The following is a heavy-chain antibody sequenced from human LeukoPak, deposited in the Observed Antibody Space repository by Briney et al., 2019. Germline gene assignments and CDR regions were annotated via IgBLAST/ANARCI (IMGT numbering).Heavy chain of an antibody. CDR2: IYTSGST. D-gene: IGHD3-9*01. Sequence: SSETLSLTCTVSGGSISSGSYYWSWIRQPAGKGLEWIGRIYTSGSTNYNPSLKSRVTISIDSSRNQFSLKLTSVTAADTAVYYCARGGDVLTVYYNVLWGQGARVTVSS. V-gene: IGHV4-61*02. CDR1: GGSISSGSYY. CDR3: ARGGDVLTVYYNVL. J-gene: IGHJ4*02.